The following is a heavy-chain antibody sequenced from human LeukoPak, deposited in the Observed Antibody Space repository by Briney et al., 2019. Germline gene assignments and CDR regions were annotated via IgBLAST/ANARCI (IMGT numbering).Heavy chain of an antibody. Sequence: SETLSLTCTVSGGSISSSSYYWGWIRQPPGKGLEWIGSIYYSGSTYYNPSLKSRVTISVDTSKNQFSLELSSVTAADTAVYYCARVFYDYVWGSYRPLYFDYWGQGTLVTVSP. CDR2: IYYSGST. CDR1: GGSISSSSYY. CDR3: ARVFYDYVWGSYRPLYFDY. D-gene: IGHD3-16*02. J-gene: IGHJ4*02. V-gene: IGHV4-39*07.